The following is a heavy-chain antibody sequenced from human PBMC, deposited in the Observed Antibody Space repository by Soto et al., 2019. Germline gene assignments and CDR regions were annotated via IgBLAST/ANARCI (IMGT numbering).Heavy chain of an antibody. D-gene: IGHD2-21*01. CDR3: ARGGISHWAYFYYMDV. J-gene: IGHJ6*03. Sequence: SETLSLTCTVSGGSISSSSYYWGWIRQPPGKGLEWIGSINHLGSINYNPSLKSRVTMSVDTSKNQFSLTLNSVTAADTATYYCARGGISHWAYFYYMDVWDRGTTVTVSS. CDR2: INHLGSI. CDR1: GGSISSSSYY. V-gene: IGHV4-39*07.